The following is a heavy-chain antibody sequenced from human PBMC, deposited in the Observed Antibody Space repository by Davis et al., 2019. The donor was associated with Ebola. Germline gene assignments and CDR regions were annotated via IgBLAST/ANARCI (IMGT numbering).Heavy chain of an antibody. V-gene: IGHV3-48*01. CDR2: ISSSSSTI. CDR1: GFTFSSYS. Sequence: GGSLRLSCAASGFTFSSYSMNWVRQAPGKGLEWVSYISSSSSTIYYADSVKGRFTISRDNAKNSLYLQMNSLRAEDTAVYYCARVSGYSGTYGIDYWGQGTLVTVSS. D-gene: IGHD1-26*01. J-gene: IGHJ4*02. CDR3: ARVSGYSGTYGIDY.